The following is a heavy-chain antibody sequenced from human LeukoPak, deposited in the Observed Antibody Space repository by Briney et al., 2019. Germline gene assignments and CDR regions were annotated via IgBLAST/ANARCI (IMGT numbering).Heavy chain of an antibody. J-gene: IGHJ4*02. D-gene: IGHD3-22*01. CDR3: ARNKGFYDSSAIGY. V-gene: IGHV3-53*01. CDR1: GFIVSTNH. Sequence: GGSLRLSCAASGFIVSTNHMTWVRQAPGKGLEWVSVIYSGGSTYYADSVKGRFTISRDTSKNTVLLQMNSLRAEDTAVYYCARNKGFYDSSAIGYWGQGTLVTVSS. CDR2: IYSGGST.